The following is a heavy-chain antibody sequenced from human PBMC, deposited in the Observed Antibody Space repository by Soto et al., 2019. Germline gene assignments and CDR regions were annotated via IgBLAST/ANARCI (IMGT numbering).Heavy chain of an antibody. CDR2: ISSSGKTI. J-gene: IGHJ4*02. CDR1: GFTFTNYE. D-gene: IGHD5-12*01. Sequence: GGSLRLSCAASGFTFTNYEMNWARQAPGKGLEWISYISSSGKTISYADSVKGRFTISRDNAKNSLYLQMNSLRAEDTAVYYCARDPEKYSGSDLGIDYWGQGTLVTVPQ. CDR3: ARDPEKYSGSDLGIDY. V-gene: IGHV3-48*03.